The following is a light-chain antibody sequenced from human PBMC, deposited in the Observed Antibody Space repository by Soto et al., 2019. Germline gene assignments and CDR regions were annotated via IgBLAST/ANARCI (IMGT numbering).Light chain of an antibody. Sequence: EIVMTQSPATLSVSPGEGATLSCRASQSVSSNLAWYQHKTGQAPRLLTYEASTRATGVPARFSGSGSGTEFTLTISSLQSEDFAVYYCQQYNDYWTFGQGTKVEIK. CDR3: QQYNDYWT. J-gene: IGKJ1*01. CDR2: EAS. V-gene: IGKV3-15*01. CDR1: QSVSSN.